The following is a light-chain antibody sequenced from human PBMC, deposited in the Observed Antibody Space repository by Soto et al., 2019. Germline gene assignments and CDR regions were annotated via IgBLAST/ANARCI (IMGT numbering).Light chain of an antibody. J-gene: IGKJ1*01. CDR2: KAS. Sequence: DIQMTQSPSTLSGSVGDRVTITCRASQTISSWLAWYQQKPGKAPKLLIYKASTLKSGVPSRFSGSGSGTEFTLIISSLQPNDFATYNCQHYNSYSEAFCQGTKVELK. CDR1: QTISSW. V-gene: IGKV1-5*03. CDR3: QHYNSYSEA.